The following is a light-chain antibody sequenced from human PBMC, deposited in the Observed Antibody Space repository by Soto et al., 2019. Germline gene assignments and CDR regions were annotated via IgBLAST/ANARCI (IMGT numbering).Light chain of an antibody. CDR1: SSDVGGYNY. V-gene: IGLV2-14*01. J-gene: IGLJ1*01. Sequence: QSALTQPASVSGFPGQSITISCTGTSSDVGGYNYVSWYQQHPGQAPELMIYDVSSRSSGVSDRFAGSKSGNTASPTISGLQAEDEGDYYCSSYTSVSTYVFGTGTKLTVL. CDR3: SSYTSVSTYV. CDR2: DVS.